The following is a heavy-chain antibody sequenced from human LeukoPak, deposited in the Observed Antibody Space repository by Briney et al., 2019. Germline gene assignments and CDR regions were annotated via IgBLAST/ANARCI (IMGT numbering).Heavy chain of an antibody. CDR1: GFTFGTSA. V-gene: IGHV3-23*01. D-gene: IGHD4-17*01. CDR3: AKAPTVTTFGY. Sequence: GRSLRLSCAAPGFTFGTSAMSWVRQAPGKGLEWVSSIGDHGVYTYYGDSVKGRFTISRDDSKRTLYLRMDSLRVDDSAIYYCAKAPTVTTFGYWGQGILVTVSS. CDR2: IGDHGVYT. J-gene: IGHJ4*02.